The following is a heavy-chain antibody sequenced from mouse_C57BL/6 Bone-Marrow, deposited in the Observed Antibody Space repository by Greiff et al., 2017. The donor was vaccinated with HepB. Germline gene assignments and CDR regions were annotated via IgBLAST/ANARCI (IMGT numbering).Heavy chain of an antibody. Sequence: EVQLVESGGGLVQPGGSLKLSCEASGFTFSDYYMYWVRQTPEKRLEWVAYISNGGGSTYYPDTVKGRFTISRDNAKNTLYLQMSRLKSEDTAMYYCARGSYRGYYAMDYWGQGTSVTVSS. J-gene: IGHJ4*01. CDR1: GFTFSDYY. V-gene: IGHV5-12*01. CDR2: ISNGGGST. CDR3: ARGSYRGYYAMDY. D-gene: IGHD2-12*01.